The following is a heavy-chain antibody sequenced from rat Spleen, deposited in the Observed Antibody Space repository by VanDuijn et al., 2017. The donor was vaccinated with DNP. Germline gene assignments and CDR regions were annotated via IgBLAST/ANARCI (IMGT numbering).Heavy chain of an antibody. D-gene: IGHD4-3*01. CDR1: GFTFSDYY. CDR2: IGSDGYAP. Sequence: EVQLVESGGGLVQPGRSLKLSCAASGFTFSDYYMAWVRQAPTKGLEWVAYIGSDGYAPYYGDSVKGRFTISRDNAKSTLYLQMDSLRSEETATYYCIRWNSGHFDYWGQGVMVTVSS. V-gene: IGHV5-22*01. J-gene: IGHJ2*01. CDR3: IRWNSGHFDY.